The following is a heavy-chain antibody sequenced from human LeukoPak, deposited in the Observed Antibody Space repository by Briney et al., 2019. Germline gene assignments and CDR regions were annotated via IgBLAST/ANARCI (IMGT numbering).Heavy chain of an antibody. CDR3: ARGSTLAAPGAVPNDY. D-gene: IGHD6-13*01. CDR1: GYTFTGYY. V-gene: IGHV1-2*07. CDR2: INPNSGGT. Sequence: GASVKVSCKASGYTFTGYYMHWVKQAPGQGLQWMGWINPNSGGTNYAYNFQGRIDMTRDTSITTAYMELSSLKSDDTAVYYCARGSTLAAPGAVPNDYWGQGTRVTVSS. J-gene: IGHJ4*02.